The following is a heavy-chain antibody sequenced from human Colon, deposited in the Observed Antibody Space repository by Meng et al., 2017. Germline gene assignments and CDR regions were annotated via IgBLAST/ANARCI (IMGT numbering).Heavy chain of an antibody. Sequence: QFKQQEWGAGLLKPSGTLSLTCAGAGGYFSGFYWSWIRQPPGKGLEWIGEIDHFGISNYNPSLKGRLTMSVDTSKKQISLTLTSVTAADTAVYYCATGLRHGDWFDPWGPGTLVTVSS. D-gene: IGHD4-17*01. CDR2: IDHFGIS. CDR3: ATGLRHGDWFDP. J-gene: IGHJ5*02. CDR1: GGYFSGFY. V-gene: IGHV4-34*01.